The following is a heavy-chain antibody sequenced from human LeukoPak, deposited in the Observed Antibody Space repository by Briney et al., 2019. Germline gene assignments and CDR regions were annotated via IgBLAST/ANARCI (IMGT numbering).Heavy chain of an antibody. CDR2: INPRGSDI. D-gene: IGHD6-19*01. J-gene: IGHJ4*02. CDR1: GYSFTYYW. CDR3: VRLIAVSMTFPRDLDY. V-gene: IGHV5-51*01. Sequence: GESLKISCKGSGYSFTYYWIGWVRQVSGKGLEWMRIINPRGSDIRYSPSFQGQVTISVDKSINTAYLQWSSLKASDTAMYYCVRLIAVSMTFPRDLDYWGQGTQVTVSS.